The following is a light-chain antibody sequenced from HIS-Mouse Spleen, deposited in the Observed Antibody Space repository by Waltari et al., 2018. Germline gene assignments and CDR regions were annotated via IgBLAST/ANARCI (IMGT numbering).Light chain of an antibody. CDR1: SSTIGSNH. CDR3: AAWDDSLSGWV. V-gene: IGLV1-47*01. J-gene: IGLJ3*02. CDR2: RNN. Sequence: PPSASGTPGQWVTISCSAISSTIGSNHVHWYQQLPGTAPKLLIYRNNQRPSGVPDRFSGSKSGTSASLAISGLRSEDEADYYCAAWDDSLSGWVFGGGTKLTVL.